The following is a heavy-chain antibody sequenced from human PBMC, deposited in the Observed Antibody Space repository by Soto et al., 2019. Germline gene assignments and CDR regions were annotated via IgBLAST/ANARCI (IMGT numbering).Heavy chain of an antibody. D-gene: IGHD3-10*01. J-gene: IGHJ4*02. CDR1: GFTFSSYA. CDR2: ISGSGGST. Sequence: PWGSLRLSCAASGFTFSSYAMSWVRQAPGKGLEWVSAISGSGGSTYYADSVKGRFIISRHHSKITLFLQMNSLRAEDTAVYYCARDLGFGDHGGFDCWGQGTLVNVSS. V-gene: IGHV3-23*01. CDR3: ARDLGFGDHGGFDC.